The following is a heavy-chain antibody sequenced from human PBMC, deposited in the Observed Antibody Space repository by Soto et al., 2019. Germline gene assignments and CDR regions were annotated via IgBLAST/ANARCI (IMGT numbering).Heavy chain of an antibody. Sequence: PGGSLRLSCAASGFTFGDHYMSWIRQAPGKGLEWIGYSSNSGSFTRYADSVKGRFSISRDNAKNSLFLQINSLRGDDTAIYYCVRSGDNYNLLDYWGHGT. J-gene: IGHJ4*01. V-gene: IGHV3-11*06. CDR2: SSNSGSFT. CDR3: VRSGDNYNLLDY. CDR1: GFTFGDHY. D-gene: IGHD1-1*01.